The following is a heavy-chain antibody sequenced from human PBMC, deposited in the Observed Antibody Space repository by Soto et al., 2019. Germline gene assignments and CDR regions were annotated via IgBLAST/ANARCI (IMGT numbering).Heavy chain of an antibody. CDR3: ATARILGYCSSTSCYGFDP. CDR1: GYTLTELS. J-gene: IGHJ5*02. V-gene: IGHV1-24*01. Sequence: QVQLVQSGAEVKKPGASVKVSCKVSGYTLTELSMHWVRQAPGKGLEWMGGFDPEDGETIYAQKFQGRVTMTEDTSTDTAYMELSSLRSEDTAVYYCATARILGYCSSTSCYGFDPWGQGTLVTVSS. CDR2: FDPEDGET. D-gene: IGHD2-2*01.